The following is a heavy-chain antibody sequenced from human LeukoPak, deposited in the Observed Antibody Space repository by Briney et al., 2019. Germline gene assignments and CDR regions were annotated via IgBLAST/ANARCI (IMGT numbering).Heavy chain of an antibody. CDR2: ITNGGSTI. Sequence: PGGSLRLSCAASGFTLSDYNMNWVRQAPGKGLEWVSYITNGGSTIHQADSVKGRFTISRDNAKKTLYLQMNSLRAEDTAVYYCARSIGLTGGGVDVWGQGTTVTVSS. CDR1: GFTLSDYN. V-gene: IGHV3-11*01. J-gene: IGHJ6*02. D-gene: IGHD3-9*01. CDR3: ARSIGLTGGGVDV.